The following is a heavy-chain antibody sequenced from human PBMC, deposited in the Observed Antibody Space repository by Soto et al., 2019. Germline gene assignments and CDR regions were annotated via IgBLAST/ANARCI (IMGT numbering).Heavy chain of an antibody. V-gene: IGHV3-48*02. CDR3: ARGGVGIYDSSGYYSSFEYFQH. CDR1: GFTFSTYS. Sequence: QPGGSLRLSCAASGFTFSTYSMNWVRQAPGKGLEWVSYISGSGGYMYYADSVKGRFTISRDNAKNSLYLQMTSLRDEDTAVYYCARGGVGIYDSSGYYSSFEYFQHWGQGTLVTDSS. D-gene: IGHD3-22*01. CDR2: ISGSGGYM. J-gene: IGHJ1*01.